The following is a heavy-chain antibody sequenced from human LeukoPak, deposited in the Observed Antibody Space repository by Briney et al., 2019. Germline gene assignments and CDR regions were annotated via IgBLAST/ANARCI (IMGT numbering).Heavy chain of an antibody. CDR2: IFTSEST. J-gene: IGHJ5*02. Sequence: SETLSLTCTVVGGSITSDYGSWIRQPAGKGLEWIGRIFTSESTAYNPSLKSRVTMSLDTSKNQFFLKLSSVTAADTAAYFCSRGGANDLWGQGTLVTVSS. CDR3: SRGGANDL. V-gene: IGHV4-4*07. CDR1: GGSITSDY. D-gene: IGHD4/OR15-4a*01.